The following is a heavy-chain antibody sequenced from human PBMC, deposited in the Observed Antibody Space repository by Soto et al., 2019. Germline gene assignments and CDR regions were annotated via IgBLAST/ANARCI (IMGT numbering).Heavy chain of an antibody. CDR2: LLRNGRTG. CDR1: GFTFSDSA. Sequence: EVHLLESGGGLVQPGGSLRLSCVTSGFTFSDSAMTWARQAPGKGLEWVSSLLRNGRTGDYADSVRGRFTSSSDTAAKSHYLQRDSLRAEDTAIYYCAKDAVSGHGIWLMDSWGQGTVVTVSS. V-gene: IGHV3-23*05. CDR3: AKDAVSGHGIWLMDS. J-gene: IGHJ5*02. D-gene: IGHD2-21*01.